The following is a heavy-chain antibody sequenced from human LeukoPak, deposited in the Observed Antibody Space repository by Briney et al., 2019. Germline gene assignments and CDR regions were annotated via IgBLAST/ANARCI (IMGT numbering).Heavy chain of an antibody. J-gene: IGHJ4*02. CDR2: ISSSSSYI. Sequence: GGSLRLSCAASGFTFSSYSMNWVRQAPGKGLEWVSSISSSSSYIYYADSVKGRFTISRDNAKNSLYLQMNSLRAEDTAVYYCARDKGVLRFFDYWGQGTLVTVSS. V-gene: IGHV3-21*01. D-gene: IGHD3-3*01. CDR1: GFTFSSYS. CDR3: ARDKGVLRFFDY.